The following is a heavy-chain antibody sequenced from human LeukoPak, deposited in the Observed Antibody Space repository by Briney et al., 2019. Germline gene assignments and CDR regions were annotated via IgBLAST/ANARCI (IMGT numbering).Heavy chain of an antibody. J-gene: IGHJ6*03. CDR1: GGSISSYY. V-gene: IGHV4-4*09. CDR2: IYTSGST. Sequence: SETLSLTCTVSGGSISSYYWSWIRQPPGKGLEWIGYIYTSGSTNYNPSLKSRVTISVDTSKNQFSLKVSSVTAADTAVYYCARHEYYYYYMDVWGKGTTVTVSS. CDR3: ARHEYYYYYMDV.